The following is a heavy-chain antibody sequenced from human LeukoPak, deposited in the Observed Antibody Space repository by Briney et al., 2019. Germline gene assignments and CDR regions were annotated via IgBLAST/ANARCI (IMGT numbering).Heavy chain of an antibody. Sequence: PGESRRLSCAASGFTFSSYAMRWVRQTPGKGLEYVSAISTNGGGTYYANSVTGRFTISRDNSKNTLYLQMGSLRAEDMAVYFCARYCNGVACYSGYDYWGQGTLVTVSS. V-gene: IGHV3-64*01. CDR1: GFTFSSYA. J-gene: IGHJ4*02. CDR2: ISTNGGGT. D-gene: IGHD2-15*01. CDR3: ARYCNGVACYSGYDY.